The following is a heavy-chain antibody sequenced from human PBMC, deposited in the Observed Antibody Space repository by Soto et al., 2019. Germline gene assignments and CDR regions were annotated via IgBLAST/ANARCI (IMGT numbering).Heavy chain of an antibody. CDR1: GISFGDYA. J-gene: IGHJ6*03. CDR2: IRSKAYTGTT. V-gene: IGHV3-49*03. CDR3: TTNRRATNFGVVYYIDV. D-gene: IGHD3-3*01. Sequence: EVQLVESGGGLVQPGRSLRLSCTASGISFGDYAVSWFRQAPGKGQEWVSFIRSKAYTGTTDYAASVRGRFTISRDDSRSVAYLQMNSLKAEDTAVYYCTTNRRATNFGVVYYIDVWGKGTTVTVSS.